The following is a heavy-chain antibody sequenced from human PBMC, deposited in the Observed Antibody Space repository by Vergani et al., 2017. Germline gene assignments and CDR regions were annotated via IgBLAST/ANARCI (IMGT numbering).Heavy chain of an antibody. CDR1: GFTFSSAW. CDR3: PTPTKWELRYYFNY. J-gene: IGHJ4*02. Sequence: EVQPVESGGGLVKPGGSLRLSCTTSGFTFSSAWMSWVRQAPGKGLEWVARIRPKTDGETTDYAAPVKGRFTISRDDSKNTLYLQMNSLKTEDTAVYYCPTPTKWELRYYFNYGGRGTLVPVSS. V-gene: IGHV3-15*01. D-gene: IGHD3-9*01. CDR2: IRPKTDGETT.